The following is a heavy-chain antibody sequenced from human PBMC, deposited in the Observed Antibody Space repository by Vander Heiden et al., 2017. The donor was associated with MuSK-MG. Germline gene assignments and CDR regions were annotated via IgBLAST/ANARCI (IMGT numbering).Heavy chain of an antibody. D-gene: IGHD1-1*01. J-gene: IGHJ4*02. CDR1: GSYFRACA. CDR2: ITWDSLVA. Sequence: EQLVESGGRWGPPGASRTLTRTTSGSYFRACAMYWARQSPGKGLEWVAGITWDSLVANYAPSLRGRSKLTRNNVAASVSLSINNVGPQETAIYHCAKALRRSLAGILTTWGPGTSVIVSA. V-gene: IGHV3-9*01. CDR3: AKALRRSLAGILTT.